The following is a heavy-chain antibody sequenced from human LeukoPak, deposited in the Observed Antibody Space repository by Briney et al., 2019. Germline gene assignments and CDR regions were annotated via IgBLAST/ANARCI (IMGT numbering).Heavy chain of an antibody. Sequence: GGSLRLSCAASGFTFSSYDMHWVRQAPGKGLEWVSAIGTAGDTYYPGPVKGRFTISRENAKNSLYLQMNSLRAGDTAVYYCARGGIAVAGEDAFDIWGQGTMVTVSS. CDR1: GFTFSSYD. V-gene: IGHV3-13*01. CDR3: ARGGIAVAGEDAFDI. D-gene: IGHD6-19*01. CDR2: IGTAGDT. J-gene: IGHJ3*02.